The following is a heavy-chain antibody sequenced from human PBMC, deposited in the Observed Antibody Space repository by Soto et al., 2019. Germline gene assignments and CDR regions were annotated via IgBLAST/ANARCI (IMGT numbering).Heavy chain of an antibody. CDR2: SYYSGST. D-gene: IGHD1-26*01. V-gene: IGHV4-59*01. CDR1: GGSISGYY. CDR3: ARAFRGREY. Sequence: SETLYLTCTVSGGSISGYYWPCIRQPPGKGLEGIGYSYYSGSTNYNPSLKSRATISVDTSTNQFSLKLSSVTAADTAVYYCARAFRGREYWVQGSMVTVSS. J-gene: IGHJ4*02.